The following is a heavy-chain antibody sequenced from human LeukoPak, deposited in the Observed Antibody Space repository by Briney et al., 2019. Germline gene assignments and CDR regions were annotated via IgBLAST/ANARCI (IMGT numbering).Heavy chain of an antibody. J-gene: IGHJ4*02. CDR2: IFGGGDST. CDR1: GFTFSSYA. CDR3: AKRGLAAAASFDY. D-gene: IGHD6-13*01. Sequence: PGGSLRLSCAASGFTFSSYAMSWVRQAPGKGLEWVSTIFGGGDSTYYADSVKGRFTISRDSSKNTLYLQMNSLRADDTAVYYCAKRGLAAAASFDYWGQGTLVTVSS. V-gene: IGHV3-23*01.